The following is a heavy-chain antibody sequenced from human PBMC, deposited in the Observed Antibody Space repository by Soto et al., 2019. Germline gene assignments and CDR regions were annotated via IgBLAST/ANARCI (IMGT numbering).Heavy chain of an antibody. CDR2: IKEDGSQI. CDR1: GLIFSNYW. V-gene: IGHV3-7*04. D-gene: IGHD6-13*01. J-gene: IGHJ4*02. CDR3: ARGGSDSSWYWRD. Sequence: DVQVVESGGGLVQPGGSLRLSCTASGLIFSNYWMTWVRQAPGKGPEWVANIKEDGSQIDYVDSVKGRFTVSRDNAKNSVYLQMNTLSVEDTAIYYCARGGSDSSWYWRDWGQGALVTVSS.